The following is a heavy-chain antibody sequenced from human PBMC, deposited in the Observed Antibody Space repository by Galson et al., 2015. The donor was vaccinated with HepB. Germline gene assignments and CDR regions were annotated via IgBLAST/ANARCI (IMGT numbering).Heavy chain of an antibody. V-gene: IGHV3-30*18. D-gene: IGHD1-7*01. CDR2: ISYDGGKK. CDR3: AKVGGVTGTPGYLDY. CDR1: GFTFSNYG. J-gene: IGHJ4*02. Sequence: SLRLSCAASGFTFSNYGMHWVRQAPGKGLEWVAVISYDGGKKYYAESVKGRFTISRDNSKNTLYVQMNSLISEDTAVYYCAKVGGVTGTPGYLDYWGQGTLVTVSS.